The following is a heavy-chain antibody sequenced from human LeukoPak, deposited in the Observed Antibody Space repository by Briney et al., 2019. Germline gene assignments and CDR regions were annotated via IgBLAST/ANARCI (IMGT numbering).Heavy chain of an antibody. Sequence: PGGSLRLSCAASGFTFSSYWMNWVRQAPGKGLVWVSRIASDGSSTTYADSVKGRFTISRDNSKNTLYLQMNSLRAEDTAVYYCAKDIGIYSYGYAFDYWGQGTLVTVSS. J-gene: IGHJ4*02. D-gene: IGHD5-18*01. CDR1: GFTFSSYW. CDR2: IASDGSST. V-gene: IGHV3-74*01. CDR3: AKDIGIYSYGYAFDY.